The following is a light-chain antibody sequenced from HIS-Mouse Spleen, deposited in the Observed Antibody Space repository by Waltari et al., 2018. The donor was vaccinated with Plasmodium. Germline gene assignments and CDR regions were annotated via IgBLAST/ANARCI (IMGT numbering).Light chain of an antibody. CDR1: QSVSSY. J-gene: IGKJ1*01. CDR3: QQYNNWPPWT. CDR2: DAS. V-gene: IGKV3-11*01. Sequence: EIVLTQSPATLSLSPGERATLSCRASQSVSSYLAWYQQKPGQAPRLLISDASNRATGIPARFSGSGSGTDFTLTISSLEPEDFALYYCQQYNNWPPWTFGQGTKVEIK.